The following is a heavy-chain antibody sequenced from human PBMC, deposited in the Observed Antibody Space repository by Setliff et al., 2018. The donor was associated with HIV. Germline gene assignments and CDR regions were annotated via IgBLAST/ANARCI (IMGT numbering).Heavy chain of an antibody. D-gene: IGHD6-19*01. J-gene: IGHJ6*02. CDR3: AKHLSPGSGWYSKARGMDV. CDR2: IYPGNSDT. Sequence: GESLKISCKDSGYTFSNYCIAWVRQMPGKGLEWMGIIYPGNSDTTYSPSFQGQVTISADKSISTAYLQWSSLKASDTAMYYCAKHLSPGSGWYSKARGMDVRGQGTTVTVSS. V-gene: IGHV5-51*01. CDR1: GYTFSNYC.